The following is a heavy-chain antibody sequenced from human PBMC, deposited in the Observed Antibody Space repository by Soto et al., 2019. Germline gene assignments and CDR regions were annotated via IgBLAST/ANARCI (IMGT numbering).Heavy chain of an antibody. CDR1: GDSISTVDYF. CDR2: IYKSATT. V-gene: IGHV4-30-4*01. CDR3: ARGRYCLTGRCFPNWFDS. Sequence: KASETLSLTCSVSGDSISTVDYFWAWIRQSPGQALEYIGYIYKSATTYYNPSFESRVAISLDTSKSQFSLNVTSMTAADTAVYFCARGRYCLTGRCFPNWFDSWGQGTLVTVSS. D-gene: IGHD2-15*01. J-gene: IGHJ5*01.